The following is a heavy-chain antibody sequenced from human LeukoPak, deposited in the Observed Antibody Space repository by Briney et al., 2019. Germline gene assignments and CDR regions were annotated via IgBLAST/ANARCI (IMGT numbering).Heavy chain of an antibody. J-gene: IGHJ6*02. CDR2: IWYDGSNK. CDR1: GFTFSSYG. V-gene: IGHV3-33*01. CDR3: ARGAHYYYYGMDV. Sequence: TGGSLRLSCAASGFTFSSYGMHWVRQAPGKGLEWVAVIWYDGSNKYYADSVKGRFTISRDNSKNTLYLQMNSLRAEDTAVYYCARGAHYYYYGMDVWGQGTTVTVSS.